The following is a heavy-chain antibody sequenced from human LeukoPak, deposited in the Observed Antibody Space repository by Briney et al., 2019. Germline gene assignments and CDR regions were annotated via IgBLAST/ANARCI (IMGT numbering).Heavy chain of an antibody. D-gene: IGHD2-21*02. CDR3: ARGLSGSGSDCCPFKY. CDR2: LYGGGNT. J-gene: IGHJ4*02. CDR1: GFIVSGNY. Sequence: GGSLRLSCAASGFIVSGNYMTWVRQAPGKGLEWVSTLYGGGNTYYAASVKGRFTISRDNSKNTLYLQMNSLRAEDTAVYYCARGLSGSGSDCCPFKYWGQGILVTVSS. V-gene: IGHV3-66*01.